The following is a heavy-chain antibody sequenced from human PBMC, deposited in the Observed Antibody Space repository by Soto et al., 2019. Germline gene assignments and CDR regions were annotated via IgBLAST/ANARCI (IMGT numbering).Heavy chain of an antibody. D-gene: IGHD4-17*01. J-gene: IGHJ4*02. CDR1: GYAFTSYG. V-gene: IGHV1-18*01. CDR3: ASSYGTRNGY. CDR2: IIAYLGKT. Sequence: GASVKVSCKASGYAFTSYGISWVRQAPGQGLEWMGWIIAYLGKTNYAQKFQGRVTITADTSTSTAYMELSSLRSEDTAVYYCASSYGTRNGYWGQGTLVTVSS.